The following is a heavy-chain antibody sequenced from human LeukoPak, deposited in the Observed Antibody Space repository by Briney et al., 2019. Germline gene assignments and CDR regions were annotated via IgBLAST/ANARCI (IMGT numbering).Heavy chain of an antibody. J-gene: IGHJ4*02. V-gene: IGHV3-48*01. CDR1: GFNFSIYS. D-gene: IGHD5-24*01. Sequence: GSLRLSCAASGFNFSIYSMNWVRQAPGKGLEWVSYITRSSTTIYYADSVKGRFTISRDNSKKTLYLQMNSLRVEDTAVYYCAKDRSRMATMDYWGQGTLVTVSS. CDR2: ITRSSTTI. CDR3: AKDRSRMATMDY.